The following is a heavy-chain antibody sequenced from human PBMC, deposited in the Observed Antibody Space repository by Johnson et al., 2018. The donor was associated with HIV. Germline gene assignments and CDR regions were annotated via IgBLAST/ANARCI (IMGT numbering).Heavy chain of an antibody. CDR1: GFTFSSYA. J-gene: IGHJ3*02. CDR3: ARDLTNWGVVDAFDI. D-gene: IGHD7-27*01. V-gene: IGHV3-30-3*01. CDR2: ISYDGSNK. Sequence: QVQLVESGGGVVQPGRSLKLSCAASGFTFSSYAMHWVRQAPGKGLDWVAVISYDGSNKYYADSVKGRFTISRDNSKNTLYLQMNSLRAEDTAVYYCARDLTNWGVVDAFDIWGQGTMVTVSS.